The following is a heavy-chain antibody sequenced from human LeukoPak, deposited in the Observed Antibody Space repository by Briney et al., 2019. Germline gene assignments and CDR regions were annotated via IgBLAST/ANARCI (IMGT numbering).Heavy chain of an antibody. J-gene: IGHJ4*02. CDR1: GFSFSTYG. CDR3: AKRVAYNSGYYFDY. D-gene: IGHD6-19*01. V-gene: IGHV3-23*01. Sequence: GGSLRLSCVASGFSFSTYGMSWVRQAPGRGLEWVSALSGRGGSTYYADSVKGRFTISRDNSKNTLYLQRNSLRAEDTAIYYCAKRVAYNSGYYFDYWGQGTLVTVSS. CDR2: LSGRGGST.